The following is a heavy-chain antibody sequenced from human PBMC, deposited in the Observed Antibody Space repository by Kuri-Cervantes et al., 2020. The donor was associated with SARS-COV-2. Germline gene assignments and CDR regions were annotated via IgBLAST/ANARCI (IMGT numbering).Heavy chain of an antibody. CDR2: VNHRGST. D-gene: IGHD4-17*01. CDR1: GESFSGYY. Sequence: SETLSLTCAFYGESFSGYYWNWIRQSPGKGLEWIGEVNHRGSTNYNPSLKSRVTISVDTSSKQFSLHLSSVTAADTAVYYCARAYGFLRYIYHMDVWGRGTTVTVSS. J-gene: IGHJ6*03. V-gene: IGHV4-34*01. CDR3: ARAYGFLRYIYHMDV.